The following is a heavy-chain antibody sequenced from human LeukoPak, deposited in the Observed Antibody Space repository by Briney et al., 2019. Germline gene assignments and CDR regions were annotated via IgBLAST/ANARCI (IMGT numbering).Heavy chain of an antibody. V-gene: IGHV4-4*07. CDR2: IYISGST. CDR1: GVSISSYY. CDR3: AKSNGYGLVDI. Sequence: PSETLSLTCTVSGVSISSYYWSWLRQPAGKGLEWIGRIYISGSTNYNPSLKSRVTMSVDTSKNQFSLKLSSVTAADTAVYYCAKSNGYGLVDIWGQGTMVTVSS. J-gene: IGHJ3*02. D-gene: IGHD3-10*01.